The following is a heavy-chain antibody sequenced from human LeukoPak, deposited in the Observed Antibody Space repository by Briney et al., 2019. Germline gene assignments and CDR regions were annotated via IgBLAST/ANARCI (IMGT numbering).Heavy chain of an antibody. CDR1: GFTFSSYS. J-gene: IGHJ4*02. CDR2: ISSSSSYI. CDR3: ARGMGITMIDY. Sequence: GGSLRLSCAASGFTFSSYSMNWVRQAPGKGLEWVSSISSSSSYIYHADSVKGRFTISRDNAKNSLYLQMNSLRAEDTAVYYCARGMGITMIDYWGQGTLVTVSS. V-gene: IGHV3-21*01. D-gene: IGHD3-22*01.